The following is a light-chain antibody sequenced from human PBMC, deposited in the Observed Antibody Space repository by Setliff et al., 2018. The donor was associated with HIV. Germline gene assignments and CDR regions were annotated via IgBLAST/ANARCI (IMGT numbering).Light chain of an antibody. Sequence: SYELTQPPSVSVAPGKTARITCGGNNIGSKSVHWYQQKPGQAPVLVIYYDSDRPSGIPERFSGSNSGNTATLTISRVEAGDEADYYCQVWDSSSDLGVFGGGTK. J-gene: IGLJ2*01. CDR2: YDS. V-gene: IGLV3-21*01. CDR3: QVWDSSSDLGV. CDR1: NIGSKS.